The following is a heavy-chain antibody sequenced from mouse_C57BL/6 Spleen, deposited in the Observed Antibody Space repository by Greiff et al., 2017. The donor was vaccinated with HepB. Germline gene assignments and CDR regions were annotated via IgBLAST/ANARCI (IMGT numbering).Heavy chain of an antibody. Sequence: EVQVVESGGGLVKPGGSLKLSCAASGFTFSDYGMHWVRQAPEKGLEWVAYISSGSSTIYYADTVKGRFTISRDNAKNTLFLQMTSLRSEDTAMYYCAIDGSSYLYYFDYWGQGTTLTVSS. D-gene: IGHD1-1*01. J-gene: IGHJ2*01. CDR2: ISSGSSTI. CDR1: GFTFSDYG. V-gene: IGHV5-17*01. CDR3: AIDGSSYLYYFDY.